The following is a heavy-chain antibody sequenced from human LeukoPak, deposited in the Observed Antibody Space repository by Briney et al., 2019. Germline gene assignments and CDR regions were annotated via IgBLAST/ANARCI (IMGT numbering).Heavy chain of an antibody. J-gene: IGHJ6*02. CDR3: AVKGGFCSGGSCSGYYVMDV. Sequence: SVKVSCKASGGTLSSFAISRVRQAHGQGGEWMGGIILIFGTANYAQKFQGRVTITADEFTSTASRQLSSLRSENTAINFCAVKGGFCSGGSCSGYYVMDVGGQGTTFTASS. V-gene: IGHV1-69*13. CDR1: GGTLSSFA. D-gene: IGHD2-15*01. CDR2: IILIFGTA.